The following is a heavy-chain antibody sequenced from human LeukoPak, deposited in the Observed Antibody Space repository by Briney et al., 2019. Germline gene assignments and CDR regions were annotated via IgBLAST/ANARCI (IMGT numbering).Heavy chain of an antibody. CDR3: ANGAVAGGWYYFDY. CDR1: GFTFSSYA. CDR2: ISGSGDTT. Sequence: GESLRLSCAASGFTFSSYAMTWVRQAPGKGLEWVSVISGSGDTTYYADSVKGRFTISRDNSKNTLYLQMNSLRAEDTAVYYCANGAVAGGWYYFDYWGQGTPVTVSS. J-gene: IGHJ4*02. D-gene: IGHD6-19*01. V-gene: IGHV3-23*01.